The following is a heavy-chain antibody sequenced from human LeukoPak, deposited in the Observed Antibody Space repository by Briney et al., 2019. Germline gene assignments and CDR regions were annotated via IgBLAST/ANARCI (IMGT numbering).Heavy chain of an antibody. Sequence: GGSLRLSCAASGFTFSSYGMHWVRQAPGKGLEWVAVISYDGSNKYYADSVKGRFTISRDNSKNTLYLQMNSLRAEDTAVYYCAKVSSGWYGGFDYWGQGTLVTVSS. D-gene: IGHD6-19*01. CDR3: AKVSSGWYGGFDY. CDR1: GFTFSSYG. J-gene: IGHJ4*02. CDR2: ISYDGSNK. V-gene: IGHV3-30*18.